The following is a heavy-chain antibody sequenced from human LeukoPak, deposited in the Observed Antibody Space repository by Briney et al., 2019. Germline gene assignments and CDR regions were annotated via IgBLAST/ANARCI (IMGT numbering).Heavy chain of an antibody. D-gene: IGHD5-12*01. J-gene: IGHJ4*02. V-gene: IGHV4-59*01. Sequence: PSETLSLTCTVSGGSISSYYWSWIRQPPGKGLEWIGYIYYSGSTNYNPSLKSRVTISVDTSKNQFSLKLSSVTAADTAVYYCAREYSGYDYWGQGTLVTVSS. CDR3: AREYSGYDY. CDR1: GGSISSYY. CDR2: IYYSGST.